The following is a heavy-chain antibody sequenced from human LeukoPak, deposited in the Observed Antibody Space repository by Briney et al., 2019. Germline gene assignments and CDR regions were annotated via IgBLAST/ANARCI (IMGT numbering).Heavy chain of an antibody. V-gene: IGHV3-23*01. CDR2: IGDNGDST. CDR3: AKYDYGGNPNEYYFDY. J-gene: IGHJ4*02. D-gene: IGHD4-23*01. CDR1: GFTFSSYA. Sequence: PGGSLRLSCAASGFTFSSYAMSWVRQAPGKGLEWDSTIGDNGDSTYYADSVKGRFTISRDNSKNTLYLQMNSLRAQDTAVYYCAKYDYGGNPNEYYFDYWGQGTLVTVSS.